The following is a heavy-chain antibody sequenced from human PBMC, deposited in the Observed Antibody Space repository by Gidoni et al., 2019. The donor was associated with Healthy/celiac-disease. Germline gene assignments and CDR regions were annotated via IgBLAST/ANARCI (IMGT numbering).Heavy chain of an antibody. CDR3: AKSYYDFWSGYKLGVVDV. CDR1: GFTFSSYG. D-gene: IGHD3-3*01. V-gene: IGHV3-30*18. Sequence: QVQLVESGGGVVQPGRSLRLSCAASGFTFSSYGMHWVRQAPGKGLGWVAVISYDGSNKYYADSVKGRFTISRDNSKNTLYLQMNSLRAEDTAVYYCAKSYYDFWSGYKLGVVDVWGQGTTVTVSS. J-gene: IGHJ6*02. CDR2: ISYDGSNK.